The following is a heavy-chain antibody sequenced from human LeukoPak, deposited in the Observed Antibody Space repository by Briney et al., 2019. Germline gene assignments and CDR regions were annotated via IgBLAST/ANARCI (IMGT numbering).Heavy chain of an antibody. Sequence: PSETLSLTCTVSGGSISSYYWSWIRQPPGKGLEWIGYIYYSGSTNYNPSLKSRVTISVDTSKNQFSLKLSSVTAAVTAVYYCASGEMATITSIDYWGQGTLVTVSS. J-gene: IGHJ4*02. CDR1: GGSISSYY. D-gene: IGHD5-24*01. V-gene: IGHV4-59*01. CDR2: IYYSGST. CDR3: ASGEMATITSIDY.